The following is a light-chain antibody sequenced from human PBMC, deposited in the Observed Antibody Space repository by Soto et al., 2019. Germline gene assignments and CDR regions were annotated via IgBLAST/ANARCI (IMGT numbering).Light chain of an antibody. Sequence: DIVMTQSPLSLPVTPGEPASISCRSSQSLLHSNGYNYLDWYLQKPGQPPQLLIYLGSNRASGVPDRFSVSGSGTDFTLKISRVEAEDVGVYYCMQALQAPLTFGQGTKLEIK. J-gene: IGKJ2*01. CDR1: QSLLHSNGYNY. CDR3: MQALQAPLT. V-gene: IGKV2-28*01. CDR2: LGS.